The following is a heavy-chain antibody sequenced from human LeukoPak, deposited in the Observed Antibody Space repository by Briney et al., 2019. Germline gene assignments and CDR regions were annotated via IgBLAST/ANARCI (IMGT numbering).Heavy chain of an antibody. V-gene: IGHV1-18*01. CDR3: ARGLGQGLLRRNWFDP. J-gene: IGHJ5*02. CDR1: GYTFTSYD. Sequence: GASVKVSCKASGYTFTSYDINWVRQATGQGLEWMGWMNPNSGNTNYAQKLQGRVTMTTDTSTSTAYMELRSLRSDDTAVYYCARGLGQGLLRRNWFDPWGQGTLVTVSS. CDR2: MNPNSGNT. D-gene: IGHD2-15*01.